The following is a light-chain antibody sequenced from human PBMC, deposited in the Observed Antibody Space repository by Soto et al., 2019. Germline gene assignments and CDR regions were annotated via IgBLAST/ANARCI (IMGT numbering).Light chain of an antibody. CDR1: RSVSSNY. J-gene: IGKJ1*01. CDR3: QHYGISPRT. V-gene: IGKV3-20*01. Sequence: EIKLTKSPGTLSLYTGETATLSCRASRSVSSNYLAWYQQRPGQAPRLLINRASNRATGIPDRFTGSGSGTDFTLTINRLEPADFAVYYSQHYGISPRTFGQ. CDR2: RAS.